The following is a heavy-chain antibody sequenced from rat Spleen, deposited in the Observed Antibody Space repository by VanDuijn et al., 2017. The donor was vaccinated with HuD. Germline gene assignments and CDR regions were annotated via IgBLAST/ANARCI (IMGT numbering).Heavy chain of an antibody. V-gene: IGHV5-19*01. CDR3: ATSPYYWYFDF. CDR1: GFTFNNYG. CDR2: ISPSGGST. Sequence: EVQLVESGGGLVQPGRSLKLSCAASGFTFNNYGMHCIRQAPTKGLEWVASISPSGGSTFYRDSVKGRFTISRDIAKNTLYRQMDSLRSEDTATYYCATSPYYWYFDFWGPGTMVTVSS. J-gene: IGHJ1*01.